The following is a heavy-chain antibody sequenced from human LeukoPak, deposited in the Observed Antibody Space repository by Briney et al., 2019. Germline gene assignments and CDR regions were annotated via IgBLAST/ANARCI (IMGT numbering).Heavy chain of an antibody. D-gene: IGHD1-26*01. J-gene: IGHJ4*02. V-gene: IGHV5-51*01. CDR1: GYSFTTYC. CDR2: IYPGDSDT. CDR3: ARALVGAATLSY. Sequence: GESLKISCKGSGYSFTTYCIAWVRHMPGKGLEWMGVIYPGDSDTRYSPSFQGQVPLSADKSISTAYLQWSSLKASDTAIYYCARALVGAATLSYWGQGTLVTVSS.